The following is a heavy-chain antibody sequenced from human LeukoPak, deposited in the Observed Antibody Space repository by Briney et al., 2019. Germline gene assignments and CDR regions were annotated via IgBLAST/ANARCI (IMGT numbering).Heavy chain of an antibody. CDR2: IYYSGST. CDR1: GGSISSSSYH. J-gene: IGHJ4*02. CDR3: ARVLVVDGSGWEYYFDY. Sequence: SETLSLTCTVSGGSISSSSYHWGWIRQPPGKGLEWIGSIYYSGSTYYNPSLKSRVTISVDTSKNQFSLKLSSVTAADTAVYYCARVLVVDGSGWEYYFDYWGQGTLVTVSS. D-gene: IGHD3-10*01. V-gene: IGHV4-39*07.